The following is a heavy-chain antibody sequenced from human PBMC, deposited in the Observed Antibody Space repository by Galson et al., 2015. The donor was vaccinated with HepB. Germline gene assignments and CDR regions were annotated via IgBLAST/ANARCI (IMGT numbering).Heavy chain of an antibody. CDR1: GFTFDNYA. Sequence: SMSLSCAASGFTFDNYAMRWVHQAPGKGLEWFSAISASGGITYYAHSVKGRFTISRDHSKYTLFLQMNSLRTEDTAVYYCAKDRSSSWYQGYFDYWGQGILVTVAS. CDR3: AKDRSSSWYQGYFDY. V-gene: IGHV3-23*01. CDR2: ISASGGIT. D-gene: IGHD6-13*01. J-gene: IGHJ4*02.